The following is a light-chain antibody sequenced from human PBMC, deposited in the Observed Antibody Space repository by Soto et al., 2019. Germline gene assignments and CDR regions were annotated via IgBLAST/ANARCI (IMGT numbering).Light chain of an antibody. V-gene: IGKV2-30*01. J-gene: IGKJ1*01. Sequence: DVVMTQTPLSLPVTLGQPASISCRSSQGLVYSDGNTYLNWFQQRPGQSPGRLIYKVSNRDSGVPDRFSGSGFGTDFTLTISSLEPEDFAVYYCQQRSKWRTFGQGTKVDNK. CDR3: QQRSKWRT. CDR1: QGLVYSDGNTY. CDR2: KVS.